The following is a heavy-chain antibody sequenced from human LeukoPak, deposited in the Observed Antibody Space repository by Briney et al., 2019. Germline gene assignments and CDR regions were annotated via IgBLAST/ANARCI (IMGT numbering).Heavy chain of an antibody. CDR1: GGFISRYY. CDR2: IYNSGST. D-gene: IGHD2-15*01. J-gene: IGHJ4*02. CDR3: ARLLGFCSGGSCYFDY. Sequence: SETLSLTCTVSGGFISRYYWSWIRQPPGKGLEWIGSIYNSGSTNYNPSFKSGVTVSVDTSKNQFSLKLTSVTAADTAVYYCARLLGFCSGGSCYFDYWGQGTLVTVSS. V-gene: IGHV4-59*08.